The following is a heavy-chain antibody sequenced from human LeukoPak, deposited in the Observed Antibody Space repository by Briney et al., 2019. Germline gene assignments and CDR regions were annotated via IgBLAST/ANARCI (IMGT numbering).Heavy chain of an antibody. D-gene: IGHD3-10*01. CDR2: IYSGGST. Sequence: GGSLRLSCAASGFTVSSNYMSWVRQAPGKGLEWVSVIYSGGSTYYADSVKGRFTISRDNSKNTLYLQMNSLRAEDTAVYYCARSYVYGSGSYYNHWGQGTLVTVSS. CDR3: ARSYVYGSGSYYNH. CDR1: GFTVSSNY. V-gene: IGHV3-66*01. J-gene: IGHJ5*02.